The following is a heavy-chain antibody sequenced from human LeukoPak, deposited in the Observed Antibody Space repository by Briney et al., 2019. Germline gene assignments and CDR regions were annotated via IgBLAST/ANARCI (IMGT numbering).Heavy chain of an antibody. D-gene: IGHD2-2*01. CDR2: ISYDGSNK. CDR1: GFTFSSYG. V-gene: IGHV3-30*03. Sequence: GRSLRLSCAASGFTFSSYGMHWVRQAPGKGLEWVAVISYDGSNKYYADSVKGRFTISRDNSKNTLYLQMNSPRAEDTAVYYCNTYHFDYWGQGTLVTVSS. J-gene: IGHJ4*02. CDR3: NTYHFDY.